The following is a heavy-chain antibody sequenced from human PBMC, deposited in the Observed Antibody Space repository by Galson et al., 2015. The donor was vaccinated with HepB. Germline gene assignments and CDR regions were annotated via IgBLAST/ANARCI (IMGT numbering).Heavy chain of an antibody. CDR2: ISYDGSNK. J-gene: IGHJ4*02. CDR3: ARWGHTFGGVIVGGY. D-gene: IGHD3-16*02. CDR1: GFTFSSYG. Sequence: SLRLSCAASGFTFSSYGMHWVRQAPGKGLEWVAVISYDGSNKYYADSVKGRFTISRDNSKNTLYLQMNSLRSDDTAVYYCARWGHTFGGVIVGGYWGQGTLVTVSS. V-gene: IGHV3-30*03.